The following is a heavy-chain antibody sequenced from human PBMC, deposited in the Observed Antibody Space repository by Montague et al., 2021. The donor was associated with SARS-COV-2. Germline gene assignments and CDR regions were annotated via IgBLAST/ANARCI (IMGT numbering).Heavy chain of an antibody. Sequence: SETLSLTCTVSGGSTSSYYWSWIRQPPGKGLEWVGYISDSGSTKYNPSLQSRVTISVDTARNQFSLKLLSVTAADTAFYYCARVDSSGPGEYWGQGILVSVSS. V-gene: IGHV4-59*08. J-gene: IGHJ4*02. D-gene: IGHD3-22*01. CDR1: GGSTSSYY. CDR2: ISDSGST. CDR3: ARVDSSGPGEY.